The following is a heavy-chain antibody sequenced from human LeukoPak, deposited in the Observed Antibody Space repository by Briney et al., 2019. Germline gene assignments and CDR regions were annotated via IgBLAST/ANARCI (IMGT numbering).Heavy chain of an antibody. Sequence: ASVKVSCKASGYTFTSYGISWVRQAPGQGLEWMGWISAYNGNTNYAQKLQGRVTMTTDTSTSTAYMELRSLRSDDTAVYYCARDAPGITIFGVVTLLDYYYYYMDVWGKGTTVTVSS. D-gene: IGHD3-3*01. J-gene: IGHJ6*03. CDR1: GYTFTSYG. CDR2: ISAYNGNT. CDR3: ARDAPGITIFGVVTLLDYYYYYMDV. V-gene: IGHV1-18*01.